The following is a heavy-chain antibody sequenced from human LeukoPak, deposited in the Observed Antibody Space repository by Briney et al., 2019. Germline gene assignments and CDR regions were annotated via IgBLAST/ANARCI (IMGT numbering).Heavy chain of an antibody. V-gene: IGHV1-46*01. J-gene: IGHJ3*02. D-gene: IGHD3-22*01. CDR1: GYTFTSYY. CDR3: ARERVVGYYYDSSGYFPDAFDI. CDR2: INPSGGST. Sequence: GASVKVSCKASGYTFTSYYMHWVRQAPGQGLEWMGIINPSGGSTSYAQKFQGRVTMTRDTSTSTVYMELSSLRSEDTAVYYCARERVVGYYYDSSGYFPDAFDIWGLGTMVTVSS.